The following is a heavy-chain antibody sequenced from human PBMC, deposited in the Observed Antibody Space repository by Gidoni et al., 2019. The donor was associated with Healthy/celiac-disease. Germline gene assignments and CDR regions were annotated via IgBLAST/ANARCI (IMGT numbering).Heavy chain of an antibody. V-gene: IGHV4-39*01. CDR2: IYYSGST. Sequence: QLQLQESGPGLVKPSETLSLTCTVSGGSISSSSYYWGWIRQPPGKGLEWIGSIYYSGSTYYNPSLKSRVTISVDTSKNQFSLKLSSVTAADTAVYYCASTIPLYCSSTSCYNDYWGQGTLVTVSS. D-gene: IGHD2-2*02. CDR1: GGSISSSSYY. J-gene: IGHJ4*02. CDR3: ASTIPLYCSSTSCYNDY.